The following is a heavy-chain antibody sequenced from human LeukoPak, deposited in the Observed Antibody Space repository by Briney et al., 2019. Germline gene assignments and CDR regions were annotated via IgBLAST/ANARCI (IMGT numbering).Heavy chain of an antibody. V-gene: IGHV3-48*02. CDR1: GFTFSSYS. J-gene: IGHJ5*02. Sequence: GSLRLSCAASGFTFSSYSMNWVRQAPGKGLEWVSYITGSSSIVHYAESVKGRFTISRDNAKNSLYLQMNSLRDEDTAVYYCARAAVTTLDNWFDPWGQGTLVTVSS. CDR3: ARAAVTTLDNWFDP. D-gene: IGHD4-17*01. CDR2: ITGSSSIV.